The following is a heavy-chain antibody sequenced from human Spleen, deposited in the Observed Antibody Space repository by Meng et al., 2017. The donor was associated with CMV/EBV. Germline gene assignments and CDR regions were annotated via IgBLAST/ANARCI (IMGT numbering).Heavy chain of an antibody. D-gene: IGHD4-17*01. Sequence: GSLRLSCTVSGGSVSSGSYYWSWIRQPPGKGLEWIGYIYYSGSTNYNPSLKSRVTISVDTSKNQFSLKLSSVTAADTAVYYCARDKYGDYDYWGQGTLVTVSS. V-gene: IGHV4-61*01. CDR2: IYYSGST. CDR1: GGSVSSGSYY. CDR3: ARDKYGDYDY. J-gene: IGHJ4*02.